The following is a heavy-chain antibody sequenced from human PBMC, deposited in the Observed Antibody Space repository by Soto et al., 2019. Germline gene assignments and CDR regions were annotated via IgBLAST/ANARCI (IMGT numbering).Heavy chain of an antibody. D-gene: IGHD6-13*01. V-gene: IGHV4-31*03. CDR3: ARAAAAGTFIFDY. CDR1: GGSVSRGAYY. Sequence: LYLTCTVSGGSVSRGAYYWSWIRQHPGKGLEWIGYIYYSGTTYYNPSLKSRVTISVDTSENQFSLKLSSVTAADTAVYYCARAAAAGTFIFDYWGQGTMVTAS. CDR2: IYYSGTT. J-gene: IGHJ4*02.